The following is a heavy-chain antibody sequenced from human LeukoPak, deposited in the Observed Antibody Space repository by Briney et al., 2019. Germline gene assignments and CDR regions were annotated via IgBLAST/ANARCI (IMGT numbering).Heavy chain of an antibody. CDR3: ARHTDDQGYFQH. J-gene: IGHJ1*01. D-gene: IGHD3-16*01. CDR2: IYYSGRT. CDR1: GGAISSYY. Sequence: PSETLSLTCTVSGGAISSYYWGWIRQPPGKGLEWIGYIYYSGRTKYNPSLKSRVTISVDTSKNQFSLKLSSVTAADTAVYYYARHTDDQGYFQHWGQGTLVTVSS. V-gene: IGHV4-59*08.